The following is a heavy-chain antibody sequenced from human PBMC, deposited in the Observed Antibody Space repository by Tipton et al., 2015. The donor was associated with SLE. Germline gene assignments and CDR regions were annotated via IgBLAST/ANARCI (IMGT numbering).Heavy chain of an antibody. D-gene: IGHD6-19*01. CDR1: GGSISSHY. J-gene: IGHJ1*01. Sequence: TLSLTCTVSGGSISSHYWSWIRQPPGKGLEWIGYIYYSGSTNYNPSLKSRVTISVDTSKNQFSLKLSSVTAADTAVYYCARGSGSGWYDEYFQHWGQGTLVTVSS. V-gene: IGHV4-59*11. CDR3: ARGSGSGWYDEYFQH. CDR2: IYYSGST.